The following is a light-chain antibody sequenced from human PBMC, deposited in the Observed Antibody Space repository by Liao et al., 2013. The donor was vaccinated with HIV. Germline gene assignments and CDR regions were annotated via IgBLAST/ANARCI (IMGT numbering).Light chain of an antibody. CDR2: QDT. CDR1: KLGDKY. Sequence: SFELTQPPSVAVSPGQTATITCSGHKLGDKYVFWYQQKSGQSPVLVIYQDTKRPSGIPERFSGSNSGNTATLTIIATQAMDEADYYCQVWDRSTAHNVFGPGTKVTVL. CDR3: QVWDRSTAHNV. V-gene: IGLV3-1*01. J-gene: IGLJ1*01.